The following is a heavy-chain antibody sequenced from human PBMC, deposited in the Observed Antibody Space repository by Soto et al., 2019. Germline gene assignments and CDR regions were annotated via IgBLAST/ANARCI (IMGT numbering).Heavy chain of an antibody. D-gene: IGHD3-22*01. CDR2: IYYSGST. V-gene: IGHV4-39*01. CDR3: ARRRDYSDTSGYYDYYFDY. J-gene: IGHJ4*02. Sequence: SETLSLTCTVSGGSISTSTYYWGWIRQPPGKGLEWIGSIYYSGSTFYNPSLKSRVTISVDTSKNQFSLKLTSVTAADTAVYYCARRRDYSDTSGYYDYYFDYWGQGTLVTVSS. CDR1: GGSISTSTYY.